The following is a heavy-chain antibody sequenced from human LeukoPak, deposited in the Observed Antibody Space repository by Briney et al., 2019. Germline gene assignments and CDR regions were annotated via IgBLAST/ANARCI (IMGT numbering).Heavy chain of an antibody. D-gene: IGHD2-21*02. Sequence: PGGSLRLSCAVSGLTLSSYAMTWVRQAPGKGLEWVSVLGSRTLIFHADSVKGRFTISRGLSKSTLYLQMNSLRAEDTAIYYCARLTANHFDYWGQGTLVTVSS. CDR1: GLTLSSYA. J-gene: IGHJ4*02. CDR3: ARLTANHFDY. CDR2: LGSRTLI. V-gene: IGHV3-23*01.